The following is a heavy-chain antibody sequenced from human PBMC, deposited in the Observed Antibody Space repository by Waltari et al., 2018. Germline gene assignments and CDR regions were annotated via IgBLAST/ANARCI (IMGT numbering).Heavy chain of an antibody. V-gene: IGHV1-3*01. J-gene: IGHJ6*02. CDR3: AREIYGMDV. Sequence: QVQLVQSGAEVKKPGASGKVSCKASGYTLSSYLLYWVRQAPGQRLEWMGWINAGNNNTKYSQKFQGRVTITSDTSATTAYMELSSLRSEDTAVYYCAREIYGMDVWGQGTTVTVSS. CDR1: GYTLSSYL. CDR2: INAGNNNT.